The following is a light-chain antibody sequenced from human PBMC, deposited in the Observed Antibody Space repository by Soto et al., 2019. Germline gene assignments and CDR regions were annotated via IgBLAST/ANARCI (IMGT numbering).Light chain of an antibody. CDR2: DAS. V-gene: IGKV3-11*01. CDR3: QQRTNWLT. J-gene: IGKJ4*01. CDR1: QSVSSY. Sequence: EIVLTQSPATLSLSPGERATLSCRASQSVSSYLAWYQQKPGQAPRLFIYDASNRATGIPARFSGSGPGTDFPLTISSLGPEDFAVYYCQQRTNWLTFGGGTKVDIK.